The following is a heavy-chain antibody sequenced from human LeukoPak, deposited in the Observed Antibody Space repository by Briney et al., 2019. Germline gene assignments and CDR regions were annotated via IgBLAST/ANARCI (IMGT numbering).Heavy chain of an antibody. Sequence: SETLSLTCAVYGGSFSGYYWSWIRQPPGKGLEWIGEINHSGSTNYNPSLKSRVTISVDTSKNQFSLKLSSVTAADTAVYYCARAGHYFDYWGQGTLVTVSS. J-gene: IGHJ4*02. CDR2: INHSGST. CDR1: GGSFSGYY. CDR3: ARAGHYFDY. V-gene: IGHV4-34*01.